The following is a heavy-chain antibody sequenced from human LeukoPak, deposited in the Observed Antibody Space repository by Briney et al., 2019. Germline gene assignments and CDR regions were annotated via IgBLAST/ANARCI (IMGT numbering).Heavy chain of an antibody. J-gene: IGHJ4*02. CDR2: IYYSGST. CDR1: GGSISSYY. Sequence: SETLSLTCTVSGGSISSYYWSWIRQPPGKGLEWIGYIYYSGSTNYNPSLKSQVTISVDTSKNQFSLKLSSVTAADTAVYYCARDSRLNHFDYWGQGTLVTVSS. CDR3: ARDSRLNHFDY. D-gene: IGHD2-2*01. V-gene: IGHV4-59*01.